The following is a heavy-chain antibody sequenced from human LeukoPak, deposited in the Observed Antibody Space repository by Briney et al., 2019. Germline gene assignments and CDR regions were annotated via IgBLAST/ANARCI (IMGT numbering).Heavy chain of an antibody. Sequence: GASVKVSCKASGYTFTSYVVNWVGQSPGQGLEWMGWISAYNGNTNYAQKLQGRVTMTTDTSTSTAYMELRSLRSEDTAVYYCARGYYYDSSGYLTHYWGQGTLVTVSS. CDR2: ISAYNGNT. J-gene: IGHJ4*02. D-gene: IGHD3-22*01. V-gene: IGHV1-18*01. CDR3: ARGYYYDSSGYLTHY. CDR1: GYTFTSYV.